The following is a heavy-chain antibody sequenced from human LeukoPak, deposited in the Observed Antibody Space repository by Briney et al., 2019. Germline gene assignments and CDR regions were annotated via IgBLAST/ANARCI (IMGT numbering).Heavy chain of an antibody. D-gene: IGHD2-15*01. Sequence: PGGSLRLSCAASGFTFSSYAMSWVRQAPGKGLEWVSYISSSSSTIYYADSVKGRFTISRDNAKNSLYLQMNSLRAEDTAVYYCARDIRFLYCSGGSCYSSYYYGMDVWGQGTTVTVSS. CDR1: GFTFSSYA. V-gene: IGHV3-48*01. CDR3: ARDIRFLYCSGGSCYSSYYYGMDV. J-gene: IGHJ6*02. CDR2: ISSSSSTI.